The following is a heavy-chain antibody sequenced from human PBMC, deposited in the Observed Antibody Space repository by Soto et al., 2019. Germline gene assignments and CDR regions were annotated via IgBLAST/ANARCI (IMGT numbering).Heavy chain of an antibody. V-gene: IGHV3-48*03. CDR2: ISRSGSTI. Sequence: EVQLVESGGGLVQPGGSLRLSCAASGFIFSSYEMNWVRQAPGKGLEWVSYISRSGSTIYYADSVKGRFTISRDNAKNSLYLQMNSLRAEDTAVYYCARETGYSSSLDYWGQGTLVTVSS. J-gene: IGHJ4*02. D-gene: IGHD6-13*01. CDR1: GFIFSSYE. CDR3: ARETGYSSSLDY.